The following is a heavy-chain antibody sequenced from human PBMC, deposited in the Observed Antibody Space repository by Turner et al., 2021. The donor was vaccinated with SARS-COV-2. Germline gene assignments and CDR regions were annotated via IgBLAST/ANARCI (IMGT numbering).Heavy chain of an antibody. CDR2: INAGNGKT. CDR1: GYTCTSYP. CDR3: ARDVGYCSSTSCYTGSHFDY. D-gene: IGHD2-2*02. Sequence: QVQLVQSGAEVKNPGASVKVSCKASGYTCTSYPMHWGRQAPGQRLEWMGWINAGNGKTKYSQKFQGRVTITRDTSGSTAYMELSSLRSEDTAVYYCARDVGYCSSTSCYTGSHFDYWGQGTLVTVSS. J-gene: IGHJ4*02. V-gene: IGHV1-3*01.